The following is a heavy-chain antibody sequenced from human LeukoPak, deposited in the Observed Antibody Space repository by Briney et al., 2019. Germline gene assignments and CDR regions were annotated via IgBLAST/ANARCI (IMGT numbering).Heavy chain of an antibody. D-gene: IGHD4-23*01. V-gene: IGHV3-7*03. Sequence: GGSLRLSCVVSGFTFSSYWMSWVRQAPGKGLEWVANIKQDGSEKYYVDSVKGRFTISRDNAKNSLYLQMNSLRAEDTALYYCAKDIGYGGDYYFDYWGQGTLVTVSS. CDR1: GFTFSSYW. CDR3: AKDIGYGGDYYFDY. J-gene: IGHJ4*02. CDR2: IKQDGSEK.